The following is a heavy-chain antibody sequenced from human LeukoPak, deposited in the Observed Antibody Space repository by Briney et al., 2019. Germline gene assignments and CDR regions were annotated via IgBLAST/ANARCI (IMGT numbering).Heavy chain of an antibody. CDR1: GFTFSGHY. CDR3: ARGHYGLDV. V-gene: IGHV3-11*01. J-gene: IGHJ6*02. Sequence: GGSLRLSCRASGFTFSGHYASWIRQTPERGLEWISYIDLSSSTIYYADSVKGRFTISRDNARNSVYLQMNSLRAEDTAVYYCARGHYGLDVWGQGTTVTVSS. CDR2: IDLSSSTI.